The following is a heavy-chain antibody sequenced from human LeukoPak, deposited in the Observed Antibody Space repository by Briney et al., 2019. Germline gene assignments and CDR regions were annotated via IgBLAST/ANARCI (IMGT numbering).Heavy chain of an antibody. CDR3: ARSSIAAYDY. CDR2: THYNGNT. D-gene: IGHD6-13*01. V-gene: IGHV4-59*01. J-gene: IGHJ4*02. Sequence: SETLSLTCTVSGGSINSYHWTWIRQPPGKGLEWIGYTHYNGNTNYNPSLKSRVTMSVDTSRKQVSLRLSSVTAADTAVYYCARSSIAAYDYWGQGTLVTVSS. CDR1: GGSINSYH.